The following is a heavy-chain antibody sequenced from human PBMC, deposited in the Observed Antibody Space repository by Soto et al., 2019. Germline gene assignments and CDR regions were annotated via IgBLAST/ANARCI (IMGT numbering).Heavy chain of an antibody. V-gene: IGHV3-30*04. Sequence: VQLVESGGGVVQPGRSLRLSCAASAFTFRSYTMHWVRQAPGKGLEGVATISYDGSKTNYADSVRGRFTISRDNSKSTLFLQMDSLRPEDTAVYSCARDRDSSYFPPPYYFDSWGQGTLVTVSS. CDR3: ARDRDSSYFPPPYYFDS. J-gene: IGHJ4*02. CDR1: AFTFRSYT. CDR2: ISYDGSKT. D-gene: IGHD4-4*01.